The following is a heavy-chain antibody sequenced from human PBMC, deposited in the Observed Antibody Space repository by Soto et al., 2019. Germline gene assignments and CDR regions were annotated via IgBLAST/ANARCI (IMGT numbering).Heavy chain of an antibody. CDR1: GGSFSGYY. D-gene: IGHD2-2*01. J-gene: IGHJ4*02. Sequence: QVQLQQWGAGLLKPSETLSLTCAVYGGSFSGYYWSWIRQPPGKGLEWIGEINHSGSTNYNPSLKSRVTISVDTSKNQFSLKLSSVNAADTAVYYCARLFRGVEQYQLLSYYFDYWGQGTLVTVSS. V-gene: IGHV4-34*01. CDR3: ARLFRGVEQYQLLSYYFDY. CDR2: INHSGST.